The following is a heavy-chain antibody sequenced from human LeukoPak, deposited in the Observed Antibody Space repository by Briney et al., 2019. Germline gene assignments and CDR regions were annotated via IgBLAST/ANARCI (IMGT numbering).Heavy chain of an antibody. CDR1: GGTFSSYG. CDR3: AREIYDSSGYELYYYYGMDV. CDR2: IIPIFGTP. Sequence: ASVKVSCKASGGTFSSYGISWVRQAPGQGLEWMGGIIPIFGTPNYAQKFQGRVTITADESTSTAYMELSSLRSEDTAVYYCAREIYDSSGYELYYYYGMDVWGQGTTVTVSS. J-gene: IGHJ6*02. V-gene: IGHV1-69*13. D-gene: IGHD3-22*01.